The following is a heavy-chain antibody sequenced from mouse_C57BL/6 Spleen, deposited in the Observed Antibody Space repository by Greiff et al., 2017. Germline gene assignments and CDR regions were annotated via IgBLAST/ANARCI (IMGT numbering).Heavy chain of an antibody. CDR3: ARAYYSNSAWFAY. J-gene: IGHJ3*01. CDR2: ISYDGSN. V-gene: IGHV3-6*01. D-gene: IGHD2-5*01. CDR1: GYSITSGYY. Sequence: EVHLVESGPGLVKPSQSLSLTCSVTGYSITSGYYWNWIRQFPGNKLEWMGYISYDGSNNYNPSLKNRISITRDTSKNQFFLKLNSVTTEDTATCYCARAYYSNSAWFAYWGQGTLVTVSA.